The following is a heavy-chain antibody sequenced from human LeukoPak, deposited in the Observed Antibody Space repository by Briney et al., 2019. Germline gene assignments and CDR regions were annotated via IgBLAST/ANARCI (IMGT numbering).Heavy chain of an antibody. J-gene: IGHJ2*01. V-gene: IGHV4-39*01. Sequence: SETLSLTCTVSGGSISSSSYYWGWIRQPPGKGLEWIGSIYYSGSAYYNPSLKSRVTISVDTSKNQFSLNLSAVTAADTAVYYCARGYTSRFWYFDLWGRGTLVTVSS. CDR2: IYYSGSA. CDR3: ARGYTSRFWYFDL. CDR1: GGSISSSSYY. D-gene: IGHD5-18*01.